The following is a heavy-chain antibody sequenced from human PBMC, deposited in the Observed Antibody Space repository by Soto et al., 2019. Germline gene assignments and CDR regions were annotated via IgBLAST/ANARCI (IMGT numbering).Heavy chain of an antibody. CDR2: IKSKTDGGTT. V-gene: IGHV3-15*01. CDR1: VFTFSSYG. D-gene: IGHD3-3*01. CDR3: TTPYDFWSGYYNPGGKYDAFDI. J-gene: IGHJ3*02. Sequence: PVGSLRLSCASSVFTFSSYGMHCVRHSPGKWLEWVGRIKSKTDGGTTDYAAPVKGRFTISRDDSKNTLYLQMNSLKTEDTAVYYCTTPYDFWSGYYNPGGKYDAFDIWGQGTMVTVSS.